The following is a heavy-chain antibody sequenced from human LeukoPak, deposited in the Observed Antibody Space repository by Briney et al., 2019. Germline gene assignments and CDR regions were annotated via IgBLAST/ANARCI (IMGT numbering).Heavy chain of an antibody. CDR2: IYSDGSST. CDR3: ARVGYSSSWYNFDY. J-gene: IGHJ4*02. Sequence: PGGSLRLSCAASGFTFSSHWMRWVRQAPGKGLVWVSRIYSDGSSTSYADSVKGRFTISRDNAKNTLYLQMNSLRAEDTAVYYCARVGYSSSWYNFDYWGQGTLVTVSP. D-gene: IGHD6-13*01. CDR1: GFTFSSHW. V-gene: IGHV3-74*01.